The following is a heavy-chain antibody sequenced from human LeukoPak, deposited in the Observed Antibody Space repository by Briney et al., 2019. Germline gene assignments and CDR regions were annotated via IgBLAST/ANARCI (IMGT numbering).Heavy chain of an antibody. CDR1: GGSFSGYY. CDR3: ARGGWPGIAAAGTPEWFDP. CDR2: IYYSGST. V-gene: IGHV4-59*01. J-gene: IGHJ5*02. Sequence: SETLSLTCAVYGGSFSGYYWSWIRQPPGKGLEWIGYIYYSGSTNYNPSLKSRVTISVDTSKNQFSLKLSSVTAADTAVYYCARGGWPGIAAAGTPEWFDPWGQGTLVTVSS. D-gene: IGHD6-13*01.